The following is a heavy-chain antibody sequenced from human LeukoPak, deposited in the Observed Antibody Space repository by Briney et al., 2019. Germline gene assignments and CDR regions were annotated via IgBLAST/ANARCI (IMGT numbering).Heavy chain of an antibody. J-gene: IGHJ4*02. CDR3: ARDGAEQQLASVFDY. CDR1: GFTFSSYG. Sequence: GGSLRLSCAASGFTFSSYGMHWVRQAPGKGLEWVAVISYDGSNKYYADSVKGRFTISRDNSKNTLYLQMNSLRAEDTAVYYCARDGAEQQLASVFDYWGQGTLVTVSS. D-gene: IGHD6-13*01. CDR2: ISYDGSNK. V-gene: IGHV3-30*03.